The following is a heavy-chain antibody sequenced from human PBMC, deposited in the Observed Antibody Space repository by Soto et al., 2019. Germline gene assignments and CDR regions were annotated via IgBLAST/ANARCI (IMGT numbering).Heavy chain of an antibody. CDR2: INPNSGGT. J-gene: IGHJ4*02. V-gene: IGHV1-2*04. Sequence: ASVKVSCKASGYTFTGYYMHWVRQAPGQGLEWMGWINPNSGGTNYAQKFQGWVTMTRDTSISTAYMELSRLRSDDTAVYYCARDGSSSSGWFVSWGQGTLVTVSS. D-gene: IGHD6-19*01. CDR1: GYTFTGYY. CDR3: ARDGSSSSGWFVS.